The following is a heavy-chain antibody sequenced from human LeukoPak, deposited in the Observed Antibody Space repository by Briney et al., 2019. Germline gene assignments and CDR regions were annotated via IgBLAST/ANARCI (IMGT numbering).Heavy chain of an antibody. CDR3: ARDQTVLRFLEWFDY. CDR1: GFTFSSYW. D-gene: IGHD3-3*01. V-gene: IGHV3-7*01. CDR2: IKQDGSEK. J-gene: IGHJ4*01. Sequence: PGGSLRLSCAASGFTFSSYWMSWVRQAPGKGLEWVANIKQDGSEKYYVDSVKGRFTISRDNAKNSLYLQMNSLRAEDTAVYYCARDQTVLRFLEWFDYWGHGTLVTVSS.